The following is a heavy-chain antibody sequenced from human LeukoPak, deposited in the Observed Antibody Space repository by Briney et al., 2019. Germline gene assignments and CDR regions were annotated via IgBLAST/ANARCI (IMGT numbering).Heavy chain of an antibody. J-gene: IGHJ5*02. D-gene: IGHD4-11*01. Sequence: PGGSLRLSCAASGFTFNRYAMSWVRQAPGKGLEWVSVITGSGGNTYHADSVKGRLTVSRDNSKNTLYLHMNSLRAEDTAVYHCAKGPNDVSNYLFDHWGQGTLVTVSS. CDR2: ITGSGGNT. V-gene: IGHV3-23*01. CDR3: AKGPNDVSNYLFDH. CDR1: GFTFNRYA.